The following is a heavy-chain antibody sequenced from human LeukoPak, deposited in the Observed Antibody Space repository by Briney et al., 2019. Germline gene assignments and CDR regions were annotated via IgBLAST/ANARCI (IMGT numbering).Heavy chain of an antibody. CDR2: ISTSSSYI. CDR1: GFTFSDYD. D-gene: IGHD2-15*01. J-gene: IGHJ4*02. CDR3: ARDRVEYCSGGSCSNFDS. V-gene: IGHV3-21*01. Sequence: GGSLRLSCAASGFTFSDYDMHWVRLAPGKGLEWVSCISTSSSYIYYADSVKGRFTISRHNAKKSLYLQMNSLRAEDTAVYYCARDRVEYCSGGSCSNFDSWGQGTLVTVSS.